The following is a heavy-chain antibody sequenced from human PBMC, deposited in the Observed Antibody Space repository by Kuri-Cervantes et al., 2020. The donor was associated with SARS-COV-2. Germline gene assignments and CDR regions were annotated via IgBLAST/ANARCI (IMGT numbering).Heavy chain of an antibody. CDR1: GFTFSSYS. CDR3: AKSGEDRYYYYYYMDV. J-gene: IGHJ6*03. Sequence: GGSLRLSCAASGFTFSSYSMNWVRQAPGKGLEWVSSISSSSSYIYYADSVKGRFTISRDNSKNTLYLQMNSLRAEDTAVYYCAKSGEDRYYYYYYMDVWGKGTRSPSP. CDR2: ISSSSSYI. V-gene: IGHV3-21*04. D-gene: IGHD1-26*01.